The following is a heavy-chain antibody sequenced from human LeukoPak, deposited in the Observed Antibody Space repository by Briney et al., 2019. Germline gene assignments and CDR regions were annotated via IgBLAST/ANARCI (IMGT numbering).Heavy chain of an antibody. CDR1: GGSISTDY. CDR2: IYYTGST. V-gene: IGHV4-59*01. Sequence: SETLSLTCTVSGGSISTDYWSWTRQPPGKGVEWIGYIYYTGSTNYNSSLKSRVTISVDTSKNQFSLKLSSVTAADTAVYCCARSVGEAVFDYWGQGTLVTVSS. J-gene: IGHJ4*02. D-gene: IGHD3-16*01. CDR3: ARSVGEAVFDY.